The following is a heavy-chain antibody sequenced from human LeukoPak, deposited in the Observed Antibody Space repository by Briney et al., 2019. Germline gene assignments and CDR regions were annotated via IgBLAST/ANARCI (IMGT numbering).Heavy chain of an antibody. V-gene: IGHV3-66*01. CDR3: AREESGDYDWYFDL. Sequence: GGSLSLSCAASGFSTYSLNWVRQAPGKGLEWVSVIYSGGNTYYADSVKGRFTISRDNSKNTLYLQMNSLRAEDTAVYYCAREESGDYDWYFDLWGRGTLVTVSS. CDR2: IYSGGNT. D-gene: IGHD2-21*02. CDR1: GFSTYS. J-gene: IGHJ2*01.